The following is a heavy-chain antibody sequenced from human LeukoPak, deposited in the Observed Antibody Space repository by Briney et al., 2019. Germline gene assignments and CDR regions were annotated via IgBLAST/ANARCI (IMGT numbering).Heavy chain of an antibody. CDR1: GLTFSVYS. CDR3: ARDRYFDTSGYSRSQDY. V-gene: IGHV3-48*01. D-gene: IGHD3-22*01. Sequence: GGSLRLSCAVSGLTFSVYSMNWVRQAPGKGLEWISYINSSSSGVYYADSVKGRFTISRDNAKNTLYLQMNSLRSEHTAVYYCARDRYFDTSGYSRSQDYWGQGTLVTVSP. J-gene: IGHJ4*02. CDR2: INSSSSGV.